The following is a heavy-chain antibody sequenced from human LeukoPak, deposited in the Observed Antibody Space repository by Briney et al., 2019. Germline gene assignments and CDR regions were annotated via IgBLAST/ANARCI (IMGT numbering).Heavy chain of an antibody. Sequence: GGSLRLSCAASGFTFDDYAMHWVRQAPGKGLEWVSGIRWNGGSIGYADSVKGRFTISRDNAKNSLYLQMNSLRAEDTALYYSANDIYGASYYGMDVWGQGPTVTVTS. V-gene: IGHV3-9*01. D-gene: IGHD3-10*01. CDR2: IRWNGGSI. J-gene: IGHJ6*02. CDR1: GFTFDDYA. CDR3: ANDIYGASYYGMDV.